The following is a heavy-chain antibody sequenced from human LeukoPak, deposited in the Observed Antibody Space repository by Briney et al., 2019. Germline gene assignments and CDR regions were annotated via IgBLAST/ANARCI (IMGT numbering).Heavy chain of an antibody. V-gene: IGHV4-59*01. CDR1: GGSIGSYY. J-gene: IGHJ5*02. Sequence: SETLSLTCTVSGGSIGSYYWSWIRQPPGKGLEWIGYIYYSGSTNYNPSLKSRVTISVDTSKNQFSLKLSSVTAADTAVYYCARGVNWIDPWGQGTLVTVSS. CDR3: ARGVNWIDP. CDR2: IYYSGST. D-gene: IGHD6-13*01.